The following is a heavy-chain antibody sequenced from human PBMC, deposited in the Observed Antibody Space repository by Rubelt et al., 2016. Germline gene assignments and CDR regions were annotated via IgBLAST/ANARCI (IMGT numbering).Heavy chain of an antibody. V-gene: IGHV4-34*01. D-gene: IGHD1-26*01. J-gene: IGHJ6*02. Sequence: QVQLQQWGAGLLKPSETLSLTCAVYGGSFSGYYWSWIRQPPGKGLEWIGEINHSGSTNYNPSLKSRVTIAVDTSKNQFSLKLSSVTAADTAVYYCARGRMGFDYYYYGMDVWGQGTTATVSS. CDR2: INHSGST. CDR1: GGSFSGYY. CDR3: ARGRMGFDYYYYGMDV.